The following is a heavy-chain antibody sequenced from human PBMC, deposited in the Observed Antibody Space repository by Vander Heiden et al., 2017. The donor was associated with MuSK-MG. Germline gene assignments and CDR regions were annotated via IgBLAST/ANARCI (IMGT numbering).Heavy chain of an antibody. V-gene: IGHV3-48*01. D-gene: IGHD3-22*01. CDR3: ARGRSSGLARPSDY. CDR2: ISSGSSNI. CDR1: GFTFSSYR. J-gene: IGHJ4*02. Sequence: EVQLVESGGGLVQPGGSLRLCCAAAGFTFSSYRMNWVRQAPGKGLEWVSYISSGSSNIYYADSVKGRFTISRDNAKNSLCLQMNSLRAEDTAVYYCARGRSSGLARPSDYWGQGTLVTVSS.